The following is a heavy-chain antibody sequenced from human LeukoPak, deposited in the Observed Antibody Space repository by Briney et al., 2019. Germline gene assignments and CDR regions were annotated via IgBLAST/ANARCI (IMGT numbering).Heavy chain of an antibody. CDR1: GYTFTSYD. CDR2: MNPNSGNT. J-gene: IGHJ6*02. D-gene: IGHD5-18*01. CDR3: ARVDTAMAYYYYGMDV. V-gene: IGHV1-8*01. Sequence: GASVKVSCKASGYTFTSYDINWVRQATGQGLEWMGWMNPNSGNTGYAQKIQGRVTMTRNTSISTAYMELSSLRSEDTAVYYCARVDTAMAYYYYGMDVWGQGTTVTVSS.